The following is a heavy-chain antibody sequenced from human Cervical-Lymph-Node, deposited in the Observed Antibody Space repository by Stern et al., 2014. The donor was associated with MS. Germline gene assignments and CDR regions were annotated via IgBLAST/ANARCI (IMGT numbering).Heavy chain of an antibody. CDR3: ARGRYCSGGSCYYYYGMDV. V-gene: IGHV1-69*01. D-gene: IGHD2-15*01. Sequence: VQLVESGAEVKKPGSSVKVSCTASGGTFSSYAISWVRQAPGQGLEWMGGIIPIFGTANYAQKFQGRVTITADESTSTAYMELSSLRSEDTAVYYCARGRYCSGGSCYYYYGMDVWGQGTTVTVSS. CDR2: IIPIFGTA. J-gene: IGHJ6*02. CDR1: GGTFSSYA.